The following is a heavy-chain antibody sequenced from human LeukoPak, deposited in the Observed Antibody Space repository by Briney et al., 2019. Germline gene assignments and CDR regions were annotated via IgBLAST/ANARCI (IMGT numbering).Heavy chain of an antibody. CDR3: ARDRWGSSGYFGY. V-gene: IGHV3-53*01. Sequence: GGSLRLSCEASGFTVSSNYMSWVRQAPGKGLEWVSVIYSGGSTYYADSVKGRFTISRDNSKNTLYLQMNSLRAEDTAVYYCARDRWGSSGYFGYWGQGTLVTVPS. CDR2: IYSGGST. D-gene: IGHD3-22*01. J-gene: IGHJ4*02. CDR1: GFTVSSNY.